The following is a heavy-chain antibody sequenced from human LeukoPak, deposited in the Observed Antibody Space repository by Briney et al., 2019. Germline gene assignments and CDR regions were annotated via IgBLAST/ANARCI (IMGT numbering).Heavy chain of an antibody. Sequence: ASVKVSCKASGGTFSSYTISWVRQAPGQGLEWMGRIIPILGIANYAQKFQGRVTITADKSTSTAYMELSSLRSEDTAVYYCAGGITMVRGGPLWPPFDYWGQGTLVTVSS. CDR2: IIPILGIA. D-gene: IGHD3-10*01. V-gene: IGHV1-69*02. CDR1: GGTFSSYT. J-gene: IGHJ4*02. CDR3: AGGITMVRGGPLWPPFDY.